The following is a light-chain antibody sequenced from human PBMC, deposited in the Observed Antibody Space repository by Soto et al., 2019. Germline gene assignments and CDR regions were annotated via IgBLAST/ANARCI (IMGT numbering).Light chain of an antibody. Sequence: QSVLTQPPSVSGAPGQRVTISCTWSSSNIGAGYDVHWYQQLPGTAPKLLIYGNSNRPSGVPDRFSGSKSGTSASLAITGLQAEDEADYYCQSYDSSLSGAWVFGGGTQLTVL. CDR1: SSNIGAGYD. J-gene: IGLJ3*02. CDR2: GNS. V-gene: IGLV1-40*01. CDR3: QSYDSSLSGAWV.